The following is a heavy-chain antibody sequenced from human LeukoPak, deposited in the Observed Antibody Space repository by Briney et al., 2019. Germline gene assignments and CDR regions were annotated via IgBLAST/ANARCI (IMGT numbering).Heavy chain of an antibody. J-gene: IGHJ3*01. Sequence: PGGSLRLSCAASGFTFSSYWMHWVRQAPGKGLVWVSRINSDGSSTSYADSVKGRFTISRDNAKNTLNLQMNSLRDEDTAVYYCARSKNFHDSGGYSYAFDVWGQGTMVTVSS. D-gene: IGHD3-22*01. CDR1: GFTFSSYW. V-gene: IGHV3-74*01. CDR3: ARSKNFHDSGGYSYAFDV. CDR2: INSDGSST.